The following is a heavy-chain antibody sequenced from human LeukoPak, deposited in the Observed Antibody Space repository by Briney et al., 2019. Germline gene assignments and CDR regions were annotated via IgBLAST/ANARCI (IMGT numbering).Heavy chain of an antibody. CDR3: ATGYSSGWQTQFFDY. V-gene: IGHV1-24*01. D-gene: IGHD6-19*01. CDR1: GYTLTELS. CDR2: FDPEDGET. Sequence: ASVKVSCKVSGYTLTELSMHWVRQAPGKGREWMGGFDPEDGETIYAQKFQGRVTMTEDTSTDTAYMELSSLRSEDTAVYYCATGYSSGWQTQFFDYWGQGTLVTVSS. J-gene: IGHJ4*02.